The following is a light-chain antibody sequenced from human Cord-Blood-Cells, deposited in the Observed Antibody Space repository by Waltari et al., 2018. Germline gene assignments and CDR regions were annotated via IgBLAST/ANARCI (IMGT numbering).Light chain of an antibody. Sequence: QSALTQPASVSGSPGQSITIPCTGTSRXVGSYNLVSWYQQHPGKAPKLMIYEGSKRPSGVSSRFSGSKSGNTASLTISGLQAEDEADXYCCSYAGSWVFGGGTKLTVL. CDR3: CSYAGSWV. CDR1: SRXVGSYNL. CDR2: EGS. J-gene: IGLJ3*02. V-gene: IGLV2-23*01.